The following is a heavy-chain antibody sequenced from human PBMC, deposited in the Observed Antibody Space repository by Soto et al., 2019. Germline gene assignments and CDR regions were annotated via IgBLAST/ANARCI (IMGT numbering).Heavy chain of an antibody. Sequence: PGGSLRLSCAASGFTFNNYAMAWVRQAPGKGLEWVSSIGHSGYSINYGDSVKGRFTISRDNSKNMLFLEMRGLRAEDTATYYCAGWEEKNILTVCKTGGRGARATASS. J-gene: IGHJ4*02. V-gene: IGHV3-23*01. CDR1: GFTFNNYA. CDR2: IGHSGYSI. D-gene: IGHD3-9*01. CDR3: AGWEEKNILTVCKT.